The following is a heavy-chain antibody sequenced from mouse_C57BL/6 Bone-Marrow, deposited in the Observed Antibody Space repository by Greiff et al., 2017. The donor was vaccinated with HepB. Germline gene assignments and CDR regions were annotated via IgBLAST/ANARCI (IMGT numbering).Heavy chain of an antibody. V-gene: IGHV5-6*01. CDR1: GFTFSSYG. J-gene: IGHJ3*01. D-gene: IGHD3-2*02. Sequence: EVMLMESGGDLVKPGGSLKLSCAASGFTFSSYGMSWVRQTPDKRLEWVATISSGGSYTYYPDSVKGRFTISRDNAKNTLYLQMSSLKSEDTAMYYCARPRDSSPLAYWGQGTLVTVSA. CDR3: ARPRDSSPLAY. CDR2: ISSGGSYT.